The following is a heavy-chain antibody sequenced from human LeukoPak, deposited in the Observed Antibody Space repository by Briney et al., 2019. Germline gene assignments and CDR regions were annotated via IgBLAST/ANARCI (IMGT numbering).Heavy chain of an antibody. V-gene: IGHV4-34*01. CDR1: GFTFDDYG. CDR3: ARGYYGSGSHCCHMDV. J-gene: IGHJ6*03. D-gene: IGHD3-10*01. CDR2: INHSGST. Sequence: PGGSLRLSCAASGFTFDDYGMSWVRQAPGKGLEWIGEINHSGSTNYNSSLKSRVTISVDTSKNQFSLKLSSVTAADTAVYYCARGYYGSGSHCCHMDVWGKGTTITVS.